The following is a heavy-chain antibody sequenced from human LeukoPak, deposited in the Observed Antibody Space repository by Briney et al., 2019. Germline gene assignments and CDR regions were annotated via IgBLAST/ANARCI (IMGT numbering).Heavy chain of an antibody. CDR2: ISSSGSTI. J-gene: IGHJ6*02. CDR1: GFTFSSYE. CDR3: ARDDCGGDCYSRASVYYYGMDV. V-gene: IGHV3-48*03. Sequence: GGSLRLSCAASGFTFSSYEMNWVRQAPGKGLEWVSYISSSGSTIYYADSVKGRFTISRDNAKNSLYLQMNSLRAEDTAVYYCARDDCGGDCYSRASVYYYGMDVWGQGTTATVSS. D-gene: IGHD2-21*02.